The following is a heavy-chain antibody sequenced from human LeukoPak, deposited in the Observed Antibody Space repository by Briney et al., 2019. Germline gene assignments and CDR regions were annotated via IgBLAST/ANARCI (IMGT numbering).Heavy chain of an antibody. J-gene: IGHJ4*02. CDR3: AIDRIGGSGSYKIYYFDY. CDR2: ISAYNGNT. Sequence: ASVKVSCKASGYTFTSYGISCVRQAPGQGLEWMGWISAYNGNTNYAQKLQGRVTMSNYPSTSTVYVELRSLRSDGTAVYYCAIDRIGGSGSYKIYYFDYWGQGTL. CDR1: GYTFTSYG. D-gene: IGHD3-10*01. V-gene: IGHV1-18*01.